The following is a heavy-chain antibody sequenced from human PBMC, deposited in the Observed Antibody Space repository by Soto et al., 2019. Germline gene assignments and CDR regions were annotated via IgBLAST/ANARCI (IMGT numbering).Heavy chain of an antibody. J-gene: IGHJ4*02. CDR3: TKELGYSYGYY. CDR1: GYTFGDHY. CDR2: IRDKAHSYST. Sequence: PGGSLRLSCAASGYTFGDHYIDWVRQAPGKGLEWVGRIRDKAHSYSTTYAASVKGRLTLSRDDSKNSVYLQMNSLKTEDTAMYYCTKELGYSYGYYWGQGTLVTVSS. D-gene: IGHD5-18*01. V-gene: IGHV3-72*01.